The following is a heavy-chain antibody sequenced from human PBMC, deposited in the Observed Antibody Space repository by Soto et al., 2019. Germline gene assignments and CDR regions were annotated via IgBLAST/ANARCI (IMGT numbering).Heavy chain of an antibody. CDR1: GYTFTSYA. Sequence: ASVKVSCKASGYTFTSYAMHWVRQAPGQRLEWMGWINAGNGDTKYSQKFQGRVTITRDTSASTAYMELSSLRSEDTAVYYCARWRDYYDSSGHDYWGQGTLVTVSS. V-gene: IGHV1-3*01. CDR2: INAGNGDT. D-gene: IGHD3-22*01. J-gene: IGHJ4*02. CDR3: ARWRDYYDSSGHDY.